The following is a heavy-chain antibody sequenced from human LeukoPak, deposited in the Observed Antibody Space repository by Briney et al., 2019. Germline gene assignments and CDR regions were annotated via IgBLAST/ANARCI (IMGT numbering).Heavy chain of an antibody. CDR1: GGSISSHY. J-gene: IGHJ6*02. Sequence: SETLSLTCTVSGGSISSHYWSWIRQPPGKGLEWIGYISNSGSTGYVPSFRSRGTISVDKSKNQFSLLLSSVTDADTGVYYCGTADRDHRVRYGMDVWGQGTTVTVSS. V-gene: IGHV4-59*08. D-gene: IGHD3-22*01. CDR2: ISNSGST. CDR3: GTADRDHRVRYGMDV.